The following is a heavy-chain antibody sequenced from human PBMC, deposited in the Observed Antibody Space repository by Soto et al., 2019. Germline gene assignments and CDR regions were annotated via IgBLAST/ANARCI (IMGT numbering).Heavy chain of an antibody. V-gene: IGHV4-39*01. CDR2: VFYTGFT. J-gene: IGHJ4*02. CDR1: GGSISGSYYY. Sequence: SETLSLTCAVSGGSISGSYYYWAWLRQSPGKGPEWIGSVFYTGFTSYNPSLESRVSVSVDTSKSQFSLKLSAVTAADTAVYYCATSQKGYNWNYFDHWGQVALVTVSS. D-gene: IGHD1-20*01. CDR3: ATSQKGYNWNYFDH.